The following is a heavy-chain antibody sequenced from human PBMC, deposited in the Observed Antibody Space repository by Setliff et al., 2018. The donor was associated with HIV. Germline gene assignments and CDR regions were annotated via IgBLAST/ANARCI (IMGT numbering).Heavy chain of an antibody. CDR1: GFTFSTYG. Sequence: NPGGSLRLSCAVSGFTFSTYGMHWVRQAPGKGLEWVGRIKSKTDGGATDYAAPVKGRFTISRDDSKSTLYLQMNSLKTEDTAVYYCTTDGVAATPDGMDVWGQGTTVTVSS. J-gene: IGHJ6*02. CDR3: TTDGVAATPDGMDV. V-gene: IGHV3-15*01. D-gene: IGHD2-15*01. CDR2: IKSKTDGGAT.